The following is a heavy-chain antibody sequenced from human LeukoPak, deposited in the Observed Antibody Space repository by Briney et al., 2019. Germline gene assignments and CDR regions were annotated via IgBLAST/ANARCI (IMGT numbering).Heavy chain of an antibody. Sequence: WGSLRLSCAASGLTFSSYWMHWVRQAPGKGLVWVSHIYTYERCTIYADSVKGRFTISRDNAKNTLYFQMNSLRAQDLAVYYCRTYQWRDSFELWGQGTVVSLSS. D-gene: IGHD1-14*01. CDR1: GLTFSSYW. CDR3: RTYQWRDSFEL. J-gene: IGHJ4*02. V-gene: IGHV3-74*01. CDR2: IYTYERCT.